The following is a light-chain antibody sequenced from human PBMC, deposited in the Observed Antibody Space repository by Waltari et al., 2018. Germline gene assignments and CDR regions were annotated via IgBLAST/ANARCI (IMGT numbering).Light chain of an antibody. CDR3: LQHNTYPYS. CDR1: QDINIY. CDR2: AAT. J-gene: IGKJ2*03. V-gene: IGKV1-17*01. Sequence: DIQMTQSPSSLSASVGDTVTITCRASQDINIYLNWFQQKPGKAPKLLIYAATSLQSGVPSRFSGSGSGTEFTLTISSLQPEDFAAYHCLQHNTYPYSFGQGTKVEIK.